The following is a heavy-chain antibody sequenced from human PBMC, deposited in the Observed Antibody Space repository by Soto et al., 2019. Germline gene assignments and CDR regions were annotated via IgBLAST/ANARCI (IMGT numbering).Heavy chain of an antibody. Sequence: EVQLVESGGALVQPGGSLRLSCAASGFSFSTYGMNWLRQAPGKGLEWVSYISSTCSIIWNADSVTGRFTISRDNAKNSLYLQTNSQRAEDTAIYYCARDSCGGDCPHNWFDPWGQGTLVTVSS. D-gene: IGHD2-21*02. CDR2: ISSTCSII. CDR1: GFSFSTYG. V-gene: IGHV3-48*01. J-gene: IGHJ5*02. CDR3: ARDSCGGDCPHNWFDP.